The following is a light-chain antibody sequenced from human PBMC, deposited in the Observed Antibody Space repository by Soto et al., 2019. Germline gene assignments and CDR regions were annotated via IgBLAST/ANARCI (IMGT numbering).Light chain of an antibody. V-gene: IGLV2-8*01. Sequence: PPPPPARAPGQSVTLSSPWNNRDVGGYNYVSWYQQHPGKAPKLMIYEVSKRPSGVPDRFSGSKSGNTASLTVSGLQAEDEADYYCSSYAGSNNFVFGTGTKVTVL. CDR2: EVS. CDR3: SSYAGSNNFV. CDR1: NRDVGGYNY. J-gene: IGLJ1*01.